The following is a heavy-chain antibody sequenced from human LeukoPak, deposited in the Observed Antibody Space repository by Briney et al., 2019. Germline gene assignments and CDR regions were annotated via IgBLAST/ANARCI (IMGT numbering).Heavy chain of an antibody. CDR3: ARVRGSGWSLDY. D-gene: IGHD6-19*01. CDR1: GFTFSDYY. J-gene: IGHJ4*02. Sequence: GGSLRLSCAASGFTFSDYYMTWIRQASGKGLEWVSYSSSSSSYTNYADSVKGRFTISRDNAKNSLHLQMNSLRAEDTAVYYCARVRGSGWSLDYWGQGTLVTVSS. CDR2: SSSSSSYT. V-gene: IGHV3-11*05.